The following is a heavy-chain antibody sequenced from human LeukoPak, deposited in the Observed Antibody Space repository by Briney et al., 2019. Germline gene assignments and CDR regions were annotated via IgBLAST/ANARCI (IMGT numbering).Heavy chain of an antibody. CDR2: IRYDGSNK. Sequence: GGSLRLSCAASGFTFSSYGMHWVRQAPGKGLEWVAFIRYDGSNKYYADSVKGRFTISRDNAKNSLYLQMNSLRAEDTAVYYCARGVRQIAVAANFDYWGQGTLVTVSS. V-gene: IGHV3-30*02. CDR1: GFTFSSYG. D-gene: IGHD6-19*01. CDR3: ARGVRQIAVAANFDY. J-gene: IGHJ4*02.